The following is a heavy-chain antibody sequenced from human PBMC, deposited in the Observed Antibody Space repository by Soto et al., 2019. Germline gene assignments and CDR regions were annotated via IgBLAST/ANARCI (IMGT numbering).Heavy chain of an antibody. D-gene: IGHD5-18*01. CDR1: GYTFSSYG. Sequence: QVQLVQSGAEVKKPGASVKVSCKASGYTFSSYGITWVRQAPGQMLEWMGWFNTYNGNTNYAQKFQGRVTMTTDTSTSTAYMELRSLRSDDTAVYYCARERGGYSYGDYWGQGALVTVSS. CDR2: FNTYNGNT. V-gene: IGHV1-18*01. J-gene: IGHJ4*02. CDR3: ARERGGYSYGDY.